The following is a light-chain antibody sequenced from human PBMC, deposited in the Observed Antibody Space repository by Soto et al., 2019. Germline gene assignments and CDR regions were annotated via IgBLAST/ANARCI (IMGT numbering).Light chain of an antibody. CDR3: QRYNNWPAYA. V-gene: IGKV3-15*01. Sequence: EIVMTQSPATLSVSPGERATLSCRASQSVSSNLAWYQQKPGQAPRLLIYGASTRASGIPARFSGSGSGTEFTLTITILQSEDFAVYTCQRYNNWPAYAFGEGTKLEIK. CDR2: GAS. CDR1: QSVSSN. J-gene: IGKJ2*01.